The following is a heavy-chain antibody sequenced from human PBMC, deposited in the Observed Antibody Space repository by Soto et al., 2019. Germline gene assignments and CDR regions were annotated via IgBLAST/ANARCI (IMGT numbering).Heavy chain of an antibody. V-gene: IGHV4-31*03. CDR3: ARVPGNYYDSSGFDY. Sequence: LSLTCTVSGGSISSGGYYWSWIRQHPGKGLEWIGYIYYSGSTYYNPSLKSRVTISVDTSKNQFSLKLSSVTAADTAVYYCARVPGNYYDSSGFDYWGQGTLVTVSS. D-gene: IGHD3-22*01. CDR2: IYYSGST. J-gene: IGHJ4*02. CDR1: GGSISSGGYY.